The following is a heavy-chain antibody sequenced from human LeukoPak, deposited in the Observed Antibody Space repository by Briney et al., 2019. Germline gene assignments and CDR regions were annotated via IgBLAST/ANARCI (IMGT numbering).Heavy chain of an antibody. CDR2: VTHSGAIT. CDR3: AKEYLRGDNFFDS. CDR1: GFTFSRSV. V-gene: IGHV3-23*01. J-gene: IGHJ4*02. D-gene: IGHD5-12*01. Sequence: GGSLRLSCAASGFTFSRSVMNWVRQAPGKGLEWVAGVTHSGAITEYADSVKGRLTISRDNSKNTVYLHMNSLRAEDTAVYYCAKEYLRGDNFFDSWGQGTLVTVSS.